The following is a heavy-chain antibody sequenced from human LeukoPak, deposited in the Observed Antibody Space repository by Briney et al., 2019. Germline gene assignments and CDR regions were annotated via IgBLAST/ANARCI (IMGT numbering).Heavy chain of an antibody. J-gene: IGHJ5*02. D-gene: IGHD2-15*01. CDR3: ARALGYCSGGSCTRGYNWFDP. Sequence: SETMSLTCTVSGGSISSSDYYWGWIRQPPGKGLDWIGSIYYGGSTYYNPSLKSRVTISVDTSMNQFSLKLSFVTTADTAVYHCARALGYCSGGSCTRGYNWFDPWGQGTLVTVP. CDR1: GGSISSSDYY. V-gene: IGHV4-39*01. CDR2: IYYGGST.